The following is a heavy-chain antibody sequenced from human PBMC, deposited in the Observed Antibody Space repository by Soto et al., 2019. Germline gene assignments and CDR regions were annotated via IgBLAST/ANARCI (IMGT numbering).Heavy chain of an antibody. CDR3: SRRAPEGFDP. Sequence: PSETLSLTCTVSGGSISMSSYYWVWIRQPPGKGLEWVGSMSYSGSTYYNPSLKSRVAISVDTSKNQLSLQVSSVTAADTAVYYCSRRAPEGFDPWGQGTLVTVSS. V-gene: IGHV4-39*01. J-gene: IGHJ5*02. CDR1: GGSISMSSYY. CDR2: MSYSGST.